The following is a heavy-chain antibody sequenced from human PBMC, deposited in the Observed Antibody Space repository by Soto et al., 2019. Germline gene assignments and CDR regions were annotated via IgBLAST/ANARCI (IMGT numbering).Heavy chain of an antibody. CDR3: AKDRAIVVVPSGSVGIDY. CDR2: ISYDGSNK. CDR1: GFTFSSYG. Sequence: SGGSLRLFCAASGFTFSSYGMHWVRQAPGKGLEWVAVISYDGSNKYYADSVKGRFTISRDNSKNTLYLQMNSLRAEDTAVYYCAKDRAIVVVPSGSVGIDYWGQQT. J-gene: IGHJ4*02. D-gene: IGHD3-22*01. V-gene: IGHV3-30*18.